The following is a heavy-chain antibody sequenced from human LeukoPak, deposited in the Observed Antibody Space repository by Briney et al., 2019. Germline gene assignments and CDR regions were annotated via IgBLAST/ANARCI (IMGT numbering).Heavy chain of an antibody. D-gene: IGHD3-16*01. V-gene: IGHV1-18*01. J-gene: IGHJ5*02. CDR3: ARDRTYDYVEGFDP. CDR1: GYTFTSYG. Sequence: GASVKVSCKASGYTFTSYGISWVRQAPGQGLEWMGWISAYNGNTNYAQKLQGRVTMTTDTSTSTAYMELRSLRSDDTAVYYCARDRTYDYVEGFDPWGQGTLVTVSS. CDR2: ISAYNGNT.